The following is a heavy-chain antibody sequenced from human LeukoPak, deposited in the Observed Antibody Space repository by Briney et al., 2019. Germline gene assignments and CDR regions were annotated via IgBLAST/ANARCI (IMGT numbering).Heavy chain of an antibody. D-gene: IGHD2-2*01. CDR3: AKAWVPATADFDS. Sequence: GARRLSCAASGFTFSSYGMHWVRQAPGKGLEGVAVISYNGGKKYYADSVKGRFTISRDNSKNTLYLQMNSLRAEDTAIYFCAKAWVPATADFDSWGQGTLVTVSS. CDR1: GFTFSSYG. V-gene: IGHV3-30*18. CDR2: ISYNGGKK. J-gene: IGHJ4*02.